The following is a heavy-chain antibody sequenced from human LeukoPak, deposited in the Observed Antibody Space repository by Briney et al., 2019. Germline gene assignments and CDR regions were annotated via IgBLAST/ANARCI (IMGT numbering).Heavy chain of an antibody. D-gene: IGHD2-8*01. Sequence: SETLSLTCAVYGGSFSGYYWSWIRQPPGKGLEWIGEINHSGSTNYNPSLKSRVTISVDTSKNQFSLKLSSVTATDTAVYYCATTNIVLMVFDYWGQGTLVTVSS. CDR1: GGSFSGYY. J-gene: IGHJ4*02. V-gene: IGHV4-34*01. CDR2: INHSGST. CDR3: ATTNIVLMVFDY.